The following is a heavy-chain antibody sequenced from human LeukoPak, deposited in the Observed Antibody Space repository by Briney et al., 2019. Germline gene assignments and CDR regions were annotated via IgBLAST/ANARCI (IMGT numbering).Heavy chain of an antibody. CDR1: GGSITSYY. D-gene: IGHD6-19*01. V-gene: IGHV4-59*01. CDR3: ARGKAGYSSGWDY. Sequence: SETLSLTCTVSGGSITSYYWSWIRQPPGKGLEWIGYIYYSGSTNYNPSLKSRVTISVDTSKIQSSLKLSSVTAADTAVYYCARGKAGYSSGWDYWGQGTLVTVSS. CDR2: IYYSGST. J-gene: IGHJ4*02.